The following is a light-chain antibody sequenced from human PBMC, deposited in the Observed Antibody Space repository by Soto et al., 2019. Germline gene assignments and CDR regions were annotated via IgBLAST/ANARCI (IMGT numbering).Light chain of an antibody. J-gene: IGKJ2*01. V-gene: IGKV1-6*01. CDR2: AAS. CDR3: LQDYNYPYT. Sequence: AIPMTRSPSSLSASVGDRVTITCRASQGIRNDLGWYQQKPGKAPKLLIYAASSLQSGVPSRFSGSGSGTDFTLTISSLQPEDFATYYCLQDYNYPYTFGQGTKLEIK. CDR1: QGIRND.